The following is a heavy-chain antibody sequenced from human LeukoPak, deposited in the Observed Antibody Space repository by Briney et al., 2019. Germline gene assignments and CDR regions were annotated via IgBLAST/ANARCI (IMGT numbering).Heavy chain of an antibody. CDR1: GFTFSIYS. CDR2: ISSTSSTI. V-gene: IGHV3-48*02. CDR3: ARLSGYEGPIEY. J-gene: IGHJ4*02. D-gene: IGHD5-12*01. Sequence: GGSLRLSCAVSGFTFSIYSMNWVRQAPGKGLEWVSYISSTSSTIYYADSVKGRFTISRDNAKNSLYLQMNSLRDDDTAVYYCARLSGYEGPIEYWGQGTLVTVSS.